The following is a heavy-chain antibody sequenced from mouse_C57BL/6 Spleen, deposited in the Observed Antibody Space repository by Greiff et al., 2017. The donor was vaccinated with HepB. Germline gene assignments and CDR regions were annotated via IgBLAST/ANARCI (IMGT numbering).Heavy chain of an antibody. CDR2: INPGSGGT. CDR1: GYAFTNYL. D-gene: IGHD2-3*01. J-gene: IGHJ1*03. Sequence: VQVVESGAELVRPGTSVKVSCKASGYAFTNYLIEWVKQRPGQGLEWIGVINPGSGGTNYNEKFKGKATLTADKSSSTAYMQLSSLTSEDSAVYFCARRVDGYYGYFDVWGTGTTVTVSS. V-gene: IGHV1-54*01. CDR3: ARRVDGYYGYFDV.